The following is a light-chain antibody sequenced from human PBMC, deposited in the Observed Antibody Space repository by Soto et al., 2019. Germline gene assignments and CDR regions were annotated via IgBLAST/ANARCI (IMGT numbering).Light chain of an antibody. CDR3: HQRQSWPRT. V-gene: IGKV3-11*01. CDR2: YTS. J-gene: IGKJ1*01. CDR1: QYVGTR. Sequence: EIVLTQSPATLSSSPGETATLSCRASQYVGTRLAWYQHKPGQAPRLLIYYTSHRATGIPARFSGSGSGTDFTLTISSLAPEDFAIYYCHQRQSWPRTIRQSTKVDI.